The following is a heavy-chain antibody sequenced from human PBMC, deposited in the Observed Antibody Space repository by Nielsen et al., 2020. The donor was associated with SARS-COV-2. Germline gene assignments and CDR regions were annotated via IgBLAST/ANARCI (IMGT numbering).Heavy chain of an antibody. Sequence: GESLKISCAASGFTFSSYGMHWVRQAPGKGLEWVAVISYDGSNKYYADSVKGRFTISRDNSKNTLYLQMNSLRAEGTAVYYCAKDRGYLWFDPWGQGTLVTVSS. CDR2: ISYDGSNK. CDR1: GFTFSSYG. V-gene: IGHV3-30*18. J-gene: IGHJ5*02. CDR3: AKDRGYLWFDP. D-gene: IGHD3-10*01.